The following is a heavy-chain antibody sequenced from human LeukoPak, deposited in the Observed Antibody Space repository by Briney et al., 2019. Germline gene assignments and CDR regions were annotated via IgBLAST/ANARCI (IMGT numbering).Heavy chain of an antibody. CDR1: GGTFSGYY. CDR2: INHSGST. CDR3: ARDSSGWQRRAFDI. J-gene: IGHJ3*02. V-gene: IGHV4-34*01. D-gene: IGHD6-19*01. Sequence: KPSETLSPTCAVYGGTFSGYYWSWIRQPPGKGLEWIGEINHSGSTNYNPSLKSRVTISVDTSKNQFSLKLSSVTAADTAVYYCARDSSGWQRRAFDIWGQGTMVTVSS.